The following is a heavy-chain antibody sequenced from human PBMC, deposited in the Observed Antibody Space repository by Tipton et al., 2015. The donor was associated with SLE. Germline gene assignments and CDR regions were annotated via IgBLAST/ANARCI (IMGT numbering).Heavy chain of an antibody. CDR2: IYYSGST. D-gene: IGHD1-26*01. V-gene: IGHV4-61*01. J-gene: IGHJ4*02. CDR3: ARGRLGDSQHHFDY. Sequence: TLSLTCTVSGGSVSSGSYYWSWIRQPPGKGLGWIGYIYYSGSTNYNPSLKSRVTISVDTSKNQFSLKVSSVTAADTAVYYCARGRLGDSQHHFDYWGQGTLVTVSS. CDR1: GGSVSSGSYY.